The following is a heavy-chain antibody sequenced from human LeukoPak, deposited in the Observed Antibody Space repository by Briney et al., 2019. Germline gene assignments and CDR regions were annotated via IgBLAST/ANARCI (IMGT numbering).Heavy chain of an antibody. CDR1: GFTFSSYA. CDR2: ISGSGGT. J-gene: IGHJ4*02. D-gene: IGHD1-26*01. CDR3: AKIVVRENDF. V-gene: IGHV3-23*01. Sequence: GGSLRLSCAASGFTFSSYAISWVRQAPGKGLEWVSAISGSGGTYYADSVKGRFTISRDNSKNTLYLQMNSLRAEDTAVYYCAKIVVRENDFWCQGTLVTVSS.